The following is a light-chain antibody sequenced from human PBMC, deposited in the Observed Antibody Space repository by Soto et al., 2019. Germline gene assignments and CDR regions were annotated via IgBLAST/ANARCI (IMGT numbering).Light chain of an antibody. Sequence: TQASYSMSAATRGRPTLSYRASQSISDTLAWYQQKPGQAPRLLIHGASTRATGFPARFSGWGSGTDFTLTISSLQSEDFAVYYCQQYNNWAWTVGPVGKVDIK. CDR1: QSISDT. CDR3: QQYNNWAWT. CDR2: GAS. J-gene: IGKJ1*01. V-gene: IGKV3-15*01.